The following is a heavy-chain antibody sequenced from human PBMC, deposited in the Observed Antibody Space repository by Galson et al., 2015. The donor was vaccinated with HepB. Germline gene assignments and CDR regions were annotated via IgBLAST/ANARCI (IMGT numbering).Heavy chain of an antibody. CDR1: GFTFSSYW. J-gene: IGHJ4*02. Sequence: SLRLSCAASGFTFSSYWMSWVRQAPGKGLEWVANIKQDGSEKYYVDSVKGRFTISRDNSKNTLYLQMNSLRAEDTAVYYCARDRPYSVSRGSLDYWGQGTLVTVSS. CDR2: IKQDGSEK. CDR3: ARDRPYSVSRGSLDY. V-gene: IGHV3-7*01. D-gene: IGHD3-16*01.